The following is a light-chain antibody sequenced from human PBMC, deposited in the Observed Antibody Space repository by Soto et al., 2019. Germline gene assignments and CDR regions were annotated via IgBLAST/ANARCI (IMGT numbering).Light chain of an antibody. CDR3: CSYGRRSTAWV. CDR1: DVGIYSL. CDR2: EGS. V-gene: IGLV2-23*01. Sequence: QSVLTQPASVSGSPGQSITISCSDVGIYSLVSWYQQHPGKAPTLMIYEGSKRPSGVSNRFSGSKSGNTASLTISGLQAEDEADYYCCSYGRRSTAWVFGGGTKLTVL. J-gene: IGLJ3*02.